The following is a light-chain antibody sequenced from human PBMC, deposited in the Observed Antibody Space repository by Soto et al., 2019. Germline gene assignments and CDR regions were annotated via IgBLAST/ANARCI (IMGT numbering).Light chain of an antibody. J-gene: IGLJ1*01. CDR3: SSYTSSSTVV. CDR1: SSDVGAYNY. CDR2: EVS. V-gene: IGLV2-14*01. Sequence: QSALTQPASVSGSPGQSITISCTGTSSDVGAYNYVSWYQQHPGKAPKLMIYEVSNRPSGVSNRFSGSKSGQTASLTISGLQAEDEADYYCSSYTSSSTVVFGTGTKSPS.